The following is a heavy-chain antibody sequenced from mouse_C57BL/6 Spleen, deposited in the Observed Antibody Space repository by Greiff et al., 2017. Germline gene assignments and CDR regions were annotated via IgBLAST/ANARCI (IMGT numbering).Heavy chain of an antibody. Sequence: VKLQESGAELVRPGTSVKVSCKASGYAFTNYLIEWVKQRPGQGLEWIGVINPGSGGTNYNEKFKGKATLTADKSSSTAYMQLSSLTSEDSAVYFCARLDYKDAMDYWGQGTSVTVSS. CDR1: GYAFTNYL. CDR2: INPGSGGT. J-gene: IGHJ4*01. D-gene: IGHD2-13*01. CDR3: ARLDYKDAMDY. V-gene: IGHV1-54*01.